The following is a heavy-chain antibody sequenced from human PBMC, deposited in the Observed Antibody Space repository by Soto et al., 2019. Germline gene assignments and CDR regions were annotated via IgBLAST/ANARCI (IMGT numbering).Heavy chain of an antibody. J-gene: IGHJ4*03. CDR3: AKSSVVVTAADN. CDR1: GYTFTSYA. V-gene: IGHV1-3*01. D-gene: IGHD2-21*02. CDR2: INAGNGNT. Sequence: QVQLVQSGAEVKKPGASVKVSCKASGYTFTSYAMHWVRQAPGQRLDWMGWINAGNGNTKYSQKFQGRVTITRDTSASTAYMELSSVRSEDTSVDSSAKSSVVVTAADNWGQGTLVTVSS.